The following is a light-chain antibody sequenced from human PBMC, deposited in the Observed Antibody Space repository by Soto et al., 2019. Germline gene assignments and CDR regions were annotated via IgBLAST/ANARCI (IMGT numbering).Light chain of an antibody. J-gene: IGKJ1*01. CDR2: AAT. CDR1: QSISFY. V-gene: IGKV1-39*01. CDR3: QQSYSIPHT. Sequence: DIQMTQSPSSLSASIGDRVTLTCRASQSISFYLNWYQQKPGKAPRLLIYAATTLQSGVPLRFSGGGSGADFTLTVSSLQPEDFATYYCQQSYSIPHTFGQGTKVGIK.